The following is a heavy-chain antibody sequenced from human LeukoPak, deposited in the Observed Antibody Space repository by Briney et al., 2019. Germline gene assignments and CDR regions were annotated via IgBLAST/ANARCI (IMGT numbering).Heavy chain of an antibody. CDR1: GGPISSSSYY. V-gene: IGHV4-39*01. CDR2: IYYSGST. D-gene: IGHD2-2*01. J-gene: IGHJ6*03. CDR3: ARGGCSSTSCYVGDHYMDV. Sequence: SETLPLTCTVSGGPISSSSYYWGWIRQPPGKGLEWIGSIYYSGSTYYNPSLKSRVTISVDTSKNQFSLKLSSVTAADTAVYYCARGGCSSTSCYVGDHYMDVWGKGTTVTISS.